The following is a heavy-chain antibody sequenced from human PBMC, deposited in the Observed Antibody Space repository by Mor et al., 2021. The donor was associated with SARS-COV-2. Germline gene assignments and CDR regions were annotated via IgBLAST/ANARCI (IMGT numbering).Heavy chain of an antibody. V-gene: IGHV3-7*01. D-gene: IGHD1-7*01. J-gene: IGHJ6*02. Sequence: RDGLEWVANIKQDGSEKYYVDSVKGRFTISRDNAKNSLYLQMNSLRAEDTAVYYCARGRGDWNYGYYYYGMDVWGQG. CDR3: ARGRGDWNYGYYYYGMDV. CDR2: IKQDGSEK.